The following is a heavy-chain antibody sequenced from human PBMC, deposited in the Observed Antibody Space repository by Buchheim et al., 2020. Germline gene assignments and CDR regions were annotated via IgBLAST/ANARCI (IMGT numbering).Heavy chain of an antibody. CDR2: IYHSGST. J-gene: IGHJ6*02. CDR3: ARERSGHYDILTGYPYGMDV. V-gene: IGHV4-4*02. CDR1: GGSISSSNW. Sequence: QVQLQESGPGLVKPSGTLSLTCAVSGGSISSSNWLSWVRQPPGKGLEWIGEIYHSGSTNYNPSLKSRVTISVDKSKNQFSLKLRSVTAADTAVYYCARERSGHYDILTGYPYGMDVWGQGTT. D-gene: IGHD3-9*01.